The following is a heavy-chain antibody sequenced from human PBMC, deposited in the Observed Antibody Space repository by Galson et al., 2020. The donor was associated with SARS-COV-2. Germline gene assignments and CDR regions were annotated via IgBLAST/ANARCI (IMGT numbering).Heavy chain of an antibody. CDR1: GYTFTSYY. CDR3: ARDTYYDSSGYYPPPFDY. D-gene: IGHD3-22*01. J-gene: IGHJ4*02. CDR2: INPSGGST. Sequence: ASVTVSCKASGYTFTSYYMHWVRQAPGQGLEWMGIINPSGGSTRYAQKFQGRVTMTRDTSTSTVYMELSSLRSEDTAVFYCARDTYYDSSGYYPPPFDYWGQGTLVTVSS. V-gene: IGHV1-46*01.